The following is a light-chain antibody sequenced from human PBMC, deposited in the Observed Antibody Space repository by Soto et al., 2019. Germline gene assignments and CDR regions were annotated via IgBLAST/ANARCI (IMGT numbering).Light chain of an antibody. V-gene: IGKV3-15*01. J-gene: IGKJ4*01. Sequence: EIVMTQSPATLSVSPGERATLSCRASQSISNNLAWYQQKPGQAPMLLIYSASTRATGLPARFSGSASGTEFTLTISSLQSEDFAVYYCQQYNEWPLTFGGGTKVETK. CDR3: QQYNEWPLT. CDR2: SAS. CDR1: QSISNN.